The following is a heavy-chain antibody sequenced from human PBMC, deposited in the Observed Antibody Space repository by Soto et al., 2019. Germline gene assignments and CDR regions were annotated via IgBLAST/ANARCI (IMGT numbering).Heavy chain of an antibody. V-gene: IGHV4-59*01. Sequence: PSETLSLTCTVSGGSINNYYWSWIRQPPGKGLEWIGYIFSTGNGNYNPSLKSRATMSVDTSRNQFSLKLSPVTAADTAVYYCARDYYESSGYSPLNYWGRGTLVTVSS. D-gene: IGHD3-22*01. J-gene: IGHJ4*02. CDR1: GGSINNYY. CDR3: ARDYYESSGYSPLNY. CDR2: IFSTGNG.